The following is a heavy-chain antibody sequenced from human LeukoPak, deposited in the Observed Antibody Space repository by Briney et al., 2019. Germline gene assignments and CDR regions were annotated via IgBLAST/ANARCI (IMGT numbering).Heavy chain of an antibody. CDR1: GGPTTSSSYY. CDR3: ARAFSSGYWFDP. Sequence: SETLSLTCTVSGGPTTSSSYYWVWIRQPPGEGLEWIGSMFHGGSTYDNPSLKSRVTISGDTSKNQFSLKLTSVIATDTAIYYCARAFSSGYWFDPWGQGTLVTVSS. V-gene: IGHV4-39*01. J-gene: IGHJ5*02. D-gene: IGHD3-22*01. CDR2: MFHGGST.